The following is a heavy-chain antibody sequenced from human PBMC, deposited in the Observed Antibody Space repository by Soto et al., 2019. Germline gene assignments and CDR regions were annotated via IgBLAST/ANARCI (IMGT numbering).Heavy chain of an antibody. CDR2: IHPGDSNV. D-gene: IGHD1-20*01. CDR3: ARHVLSCSAYNCDGKDV. CDR1: GYSFVNYW. J-gene: IGHJ6*01. V-gene: IGHV5-51*01. Sequence: PGESLKISCKGSGYSFVNYWIGWMRQMPGKGLEWMGIIHPGDSNVKYSPSFQGQVTISADKSITTAFLQWSSLKASDTAMYYCARHVLSCSAYNCDGKDVWGQGTTVTVSA.